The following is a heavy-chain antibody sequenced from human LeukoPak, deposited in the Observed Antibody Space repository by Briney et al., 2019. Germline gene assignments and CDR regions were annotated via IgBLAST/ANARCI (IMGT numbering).Heavy chain of an antibody. CDR3: ARSRTSTIMTPLDSMDV. CDR1: GYSFTNYW. V-gene: IGHV5-51*01. Sequence: GESLKISCKGTGYSFTNYWIGWVRQMPGKGLEWMGTIYPGESDTRYSPSFQDQVFISADNSITTAYLQWSSLKASDTAMYYCARSRTSTIMTPLDSMDVWGKGTTVTVSS. D-gene: IGHD2-8*01. J-gene: IGHJ6*03. CDR2: IYPGESDT.